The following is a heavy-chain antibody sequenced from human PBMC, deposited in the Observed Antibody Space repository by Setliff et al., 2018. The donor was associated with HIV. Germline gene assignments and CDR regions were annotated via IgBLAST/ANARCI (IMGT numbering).Heavy chain of an antibody. CDR3: ARDLPELTGRSFDP. D-gene: IGHD7-27*01. V-gene: IGHV4-59*11. CDR2: MYNSGST. CDR1: GGSITSHY. Sequence: SETLSLTCTVSGGSITSHYWSWIRQPPGKGLEWIGYMYNSGSTNYNPSLKSRVTITVDTSKNQFSLILSSVTAADTAIYYCARDLPELTGRSFDPWGQGIQVTVSS. J-gene: IGHJ5*02.